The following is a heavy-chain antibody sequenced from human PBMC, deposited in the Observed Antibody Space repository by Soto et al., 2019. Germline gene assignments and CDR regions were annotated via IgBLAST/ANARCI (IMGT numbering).Heavy chain of an antibody. J-gene: IGHJ5*02. CDR3: ARDLLGCSGGSCYNNWFDP. CDR1: GGSISSGGYY. D-gene: IGHD2-15*01. Sequence: QVQLQESGPGLVKPSQTLSLTCTVSGGSISSGGYYWSWIRQHPGKGLEWIGYIYYSGSTYYNPSLKSRVTISVDTSKNQFSLKLSSVTAADTAVYYCARDLLGCSGGSCYNNWFDPWGQGTLVTVSS. CDR2: IYYSGST. V-gene: IGHV4-31*03.